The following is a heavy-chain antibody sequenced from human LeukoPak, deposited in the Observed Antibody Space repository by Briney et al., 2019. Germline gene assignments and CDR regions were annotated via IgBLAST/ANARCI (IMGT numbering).Heavy chain of an antibody. Sequence: GGSLRLSCVAYGFTFTSYAMNWVRHAPGEGLEWVSYISSSGSIRYYADSVKGRFTISRDNAKNSLYLQMNSLRDEDTAVYYCARDKGYYDFWSGYYTGPLYYYYGMDVWGQGTTVTVSS. CDR1: GFTFTSYA. CDR3: ARDKGYYDFWSGYYTGPLYYYYGMDV. J-gene: IGHJ6*02. V-gene: IGHV3-48*02. D-gene: IGHD3-3*01. CDR2: ISSSGSIR.